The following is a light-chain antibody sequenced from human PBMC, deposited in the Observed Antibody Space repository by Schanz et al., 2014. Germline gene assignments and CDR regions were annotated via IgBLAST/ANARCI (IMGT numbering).Light chain of an antibody. V-gene: IGLV2-14*03. Sequence: QSALTQPASVSGSPGQSITISCTGTSGDVGAYNYVSWYQHHPGKAPKLMIFDVSHRPSGVSNRFSGSKSGNTASLTISGLQAEDEADYYCFSYAGRNTYVFGGGTKVTVL. J-gene: IGLJ3*02. CDR3: FSYAGRNTYV. CDR1: SGDVGAYNY. CDR2: DVS.